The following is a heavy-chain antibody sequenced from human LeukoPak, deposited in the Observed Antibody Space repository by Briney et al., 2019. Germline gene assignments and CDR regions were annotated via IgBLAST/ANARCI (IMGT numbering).Heavy chain of an antibody. V-gene: IGHV4-38-2*02. CDR1: GYSISSGYY. J-gene: IGHJ6*03. CDR3: AVGGGSGSYLQVYYYYMDV. CDR2: IYHSGST. D-gene: IGHD3-10*01. Sequence: SETLSLTCTVSGYSISSGYYWGWIRQPPGKGLEGIGSIYHSGSTYYNPSLKSRVTISVDTSKNQFSLKLSSGTAADTAVYYCAVGGGSGSYLQVYYYYMDVWGKGTTVTVSS.